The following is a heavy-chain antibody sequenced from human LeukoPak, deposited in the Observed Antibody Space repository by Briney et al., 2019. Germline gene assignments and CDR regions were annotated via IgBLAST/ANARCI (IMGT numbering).Heavy chain of an antibody. CDR3: ARNYVWGSYRYAFDY. V-gene: IGHV4-59*01. CDR1: GGSISSYY. J-gene: IGHJ4*02. Sequence: SETLSLTCTVSGGSISSYYWSWIRQPPGKGLEWIGYIYYSGSTNYNPPLKSRVTISVDTSKNQFSLKLSSVTAADTAVYYCARNYVWGSYRYAFDYWGQGTLVTVSS. CDR2: IYYSGST. D-gene: IGHD3-16*02.